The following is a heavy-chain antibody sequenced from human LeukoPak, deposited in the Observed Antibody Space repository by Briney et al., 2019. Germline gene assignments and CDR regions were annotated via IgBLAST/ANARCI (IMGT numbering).Heavy chain of an antibody. CDR2: ISGSGGST. CDR3: VLYGDYESPDGFDI. CDR1: GFSFSSYG. J-gene: IGHJ3*02. V-gene: IGHV3-23*01. Sequence: SGGSLRLSCAASGFSFSSYGMSWVRQAPGKGLEWVLAISGSGGSTYYADSVKGRFTISRDNSKNTQYLQMNSLRAEDTAVYYCVLYGDYESPDGFDIWGQGTMVTVSS. D-gene: IGHD4-17*01.